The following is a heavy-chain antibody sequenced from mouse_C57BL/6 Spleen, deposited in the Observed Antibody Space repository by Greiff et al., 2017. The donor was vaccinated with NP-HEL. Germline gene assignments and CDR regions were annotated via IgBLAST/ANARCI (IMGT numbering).Heavy chain of an antibody. CDR1: GYTFTSYW. V-gene: IGHV1-50*01. CDR2: IDPSDSYT. Sequence: QVQLQQPGAELVKPGASVKLSCKASGYTFTSYWMQWVKQRPGQGLEWIGGIDPSDSYTNYNQKFKGKATLTVDTSSSTAYMQLSSLTAEDSAVYDCARSEDYGSLAYWGQGTLVTVSA. J-gene: IGHJ3*01. CDR3: ARSEDYGSLAY. D-gene: IGHD1-1*01.